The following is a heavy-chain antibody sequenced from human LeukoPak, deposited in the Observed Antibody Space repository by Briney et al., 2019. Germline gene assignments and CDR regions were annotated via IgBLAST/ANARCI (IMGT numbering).Heavy chain of an antibody. V-gene: IGHV3-15*01. Sequence: GGSLRLSCAPSGFTFSNAWMSWVRQAPGKGLEWVSRIKSKADGGTTDYAAPVKGRFTISRDDSKTTLYLQMNSLKTEDTAVYYCTTAGYCSSTSCHTYYYYYYMDVWGKGTTVTVSS. D-gene: IGHD2-2*01. CDR1: GFTFSNAW. CDR2: IKSKADGGTT. J-gene: IGHJ6*03. CDR3: TTAGYCSSTSCHTYYYYYYMDV.